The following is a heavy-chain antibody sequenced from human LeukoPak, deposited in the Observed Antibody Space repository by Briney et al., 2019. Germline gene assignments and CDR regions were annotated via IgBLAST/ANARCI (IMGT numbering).Heavy chain of an antibody. J-gene: IGHJ4*02. Sequence: ASVKVSCKASGYTFTSYGISWVRQAPGQGLEWMGWISAYNGNTNYAQKLQGRVTMTTDTSTSTAYMELGSLRSDDTAVYYCAKDARGSSGWYYFDYWGQGTLVTVSS. D-gene: IGHD6-19*01. CDR2: ISAYNGNT. V-gene: IGHV1-18*01. CDR1: GYTFTSYG. CDR3: AKDARGSSGWYYFDY.